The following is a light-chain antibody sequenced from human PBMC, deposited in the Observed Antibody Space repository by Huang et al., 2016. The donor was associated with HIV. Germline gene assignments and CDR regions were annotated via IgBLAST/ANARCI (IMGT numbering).Light chain of an antibody. CDR2: ASY. Sequence: DIQMTQSPSSLSASGGDRVTITCRASRVIGNSLAWFQQKPGNSPKVLLYASYRLESGVPSRVSGSGSGTDFTLTISSLQPEDVATYYCQQYYSPPWTFGQGTKVEMK. CDR1: RVIGNS. V-gene: IGKV1-NL1*01. CDR3: QQYYSPPWT. J-gene: IGKJ1*01.